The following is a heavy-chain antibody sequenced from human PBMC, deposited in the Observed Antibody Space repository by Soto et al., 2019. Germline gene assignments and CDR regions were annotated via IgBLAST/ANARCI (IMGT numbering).Heavy chain of an antibody. V-gene: IGHV1-69*13. J-gene: IGHJ6*01. Sequence: SVKVSCKASGCTFSSYAISWVRQAPGQGLEWMGGIIPIFGTANYAQKFQGRVTITADESTSTAYMELSSLRSEDTAVYYCARDRDTMVRGVIIGDLYYYGMEGWGQGTTVTVSS. CDR1: GCTFSSYA. CDR3: ARDRDTMVRGVIIGDLYYYGMEG. CDR2: IIPIFGTA. D-gene: IGHD3-10*01.